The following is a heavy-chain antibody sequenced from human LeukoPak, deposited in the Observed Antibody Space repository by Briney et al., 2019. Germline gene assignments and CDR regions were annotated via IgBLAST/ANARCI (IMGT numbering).Heavy chain of an antibody. J-gene: IGHJ4*02. Sequence: GGSLRLSCAASGFTFSRSWMTWVRQASGEGLEWLGNINEDGSVKNYVGSVKGRFTISRDNAKNSLYLQMNSLSAEDTAVYYCARGGFVSGNYYVDYWGQGTLVTVSS. D-gene: IGHD3-10*01. CDR2: INEDGSVK. CDR1: GFTFSRSW. V-gene: IGHV3-7*01. CDR3: ARGGFVSGNYYVDY.